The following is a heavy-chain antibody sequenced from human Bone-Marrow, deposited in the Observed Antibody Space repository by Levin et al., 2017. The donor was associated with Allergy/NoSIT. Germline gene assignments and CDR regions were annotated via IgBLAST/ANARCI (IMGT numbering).Heavy chain of an antibody. CDR3: ARGGTDYYGVHWYFDL. V-gene: IGHV3-74*03. CDR2: IKADGATT. Sequence: GESLKISCAASDFTFRMYWMYWVRQAPGKGLEWVSFIKADGATTTFADSVRGRFTISRDNANNMLFLQMNSLRAEDTAVYYCARGGTDYYGVHWYFDLWGRGTPVIVSS. J-gene: IGHJ2*01. CDR1: DFTFRMYW. D-gene: IGHD3-10*01.